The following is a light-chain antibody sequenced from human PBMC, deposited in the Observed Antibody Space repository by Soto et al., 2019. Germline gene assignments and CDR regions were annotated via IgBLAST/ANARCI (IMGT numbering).Light chain of an antibody. J-gene: IGKJ3*01. V-gene: IGKV3-20*01. CDR2: GGS. CDR3: QEFGSSPPLIT. Sequence: EIVLTQSPGTLSLSPGERATLSCRASQRIDSSHLAWYQKKPGQAPRLLFYGGSDRATGVPDRFSASGSGTDFTLTINILAPEDVAVYYCQEFGSSPPLITFGPGTKVDV. CDR1: QRIDSSH.